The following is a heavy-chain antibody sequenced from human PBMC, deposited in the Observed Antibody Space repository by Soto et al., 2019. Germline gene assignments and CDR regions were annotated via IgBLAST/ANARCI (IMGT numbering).Heavy chain of an antibody. V-gene: IGHV1-18*01. CDR1: GYTFTSYG. J-gene: IGHJ5*02. D-gene: IGHD3-22*01. CDR3: ARGDRIRNWFDP. Sequence: ASVKVSCKASGYTFTSYGISWVRQAPGQGLEWKGWISAYNGNTNYAQKQQGRVTMTKDTSTSTSYMELRSLRSDDTAVYYCARGDRIRNWFDPWGQGTLVTVSS. CDR2: ISAYNGNT.